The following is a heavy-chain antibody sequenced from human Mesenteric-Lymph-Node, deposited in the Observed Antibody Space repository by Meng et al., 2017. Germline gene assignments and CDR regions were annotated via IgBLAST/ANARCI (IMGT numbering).Heavy chain of an antibody. CDR2: IIPILGIA. V-gene: IGHV1-69*04. J-gene: IGHJ5*02. CDR1: GGTFSSYT. D-gene: IGHD2-15*01. Sequence: SVKVSCKASGGTFSSYTISWVRQAPGQGLEWMGRIIPILGIANYAQKFQGRVTITADKSTNTAYMELSSLRSEDTAVYYCAREVRYCSGGSCLNWFDPWGQGTLVTVSS. CDR3: AREVRYCSGGSCLNWFDP.